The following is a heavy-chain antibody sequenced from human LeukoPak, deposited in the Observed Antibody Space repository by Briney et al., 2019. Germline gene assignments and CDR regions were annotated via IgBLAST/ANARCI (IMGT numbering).Heavy chain of an antibody. V-gene: IGHV4-39*07. CDR3: ARLAVRGGTPRTIYYYYYMDV. J-gene: IGHJ6*03. CDR2: IYYSEST. D-gene: IGHD3-10*01. Sequence: AETLSLTCTVSGDSISSSSYYWGWIRQPPGKGLERLGRIYYSESTYYHPSLKSRVPISVDTSKTQFSLQLSSVTAADTAVYSCARLAVRGGTPRTIYYYYYMDVWGKGTTVTISS. CDR1: GDSISSSSYY.